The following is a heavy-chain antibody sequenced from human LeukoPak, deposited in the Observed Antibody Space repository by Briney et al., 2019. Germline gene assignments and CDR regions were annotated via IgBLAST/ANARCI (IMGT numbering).Heavy chain of an antibody. J-gene: IGHJ4*02. CDR3: ARVRRQSYYYDSSGYSFDY. D-gene: IGHD3-22*01. Sequence: PSETLSLTCTVSGGSIKSYYWSWIRQPPGKGLEWIGQIYYSGSTNYNPSLKSRVTISLDTSKNQFSLKLNSVTAADTAVYYCARVRRQSYYYDSSGYSFDYWGQGTLVTVSS. CDR2: IYYSGST. V-gene: IGHV4-59*01. CDR1: GGSIKSYY.